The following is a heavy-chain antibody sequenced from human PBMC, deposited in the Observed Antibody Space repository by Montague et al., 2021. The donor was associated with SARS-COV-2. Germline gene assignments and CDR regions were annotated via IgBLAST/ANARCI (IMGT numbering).Heavy chain of an antibody. D-gene: IGHD3-22*01. J-gene: IGHJ6*03. CDR1: GGSSGGFN. CDR2: INKRET. V-gene: IGHV4-34*04. CDR3: ARGQQGVNMVLVVIGFYYYMDV. Sequence: SETLSLTCAVSGGSSGGFNGNWVGNPPGGGRGGMGEINKRETFTTNRSLRSRATILEETSKNQFSLKLTSVTAADTAVYYCARGQQGVNMVLVVIGFYYYMDVWGKGTTVTVSS.